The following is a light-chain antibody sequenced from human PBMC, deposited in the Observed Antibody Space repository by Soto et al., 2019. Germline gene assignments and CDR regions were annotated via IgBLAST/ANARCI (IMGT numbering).Light chain of an antibody. Sequence: EIVLTQSPGTLSLSPGESATLSCRASQSVDRNYLAWFQQKPGQAPRLLIYGASSRATGIPPRFSGSGSGTECVLTISGLEPEDFAVYYSHQFASTPRTFGQGTKLESK. CDR3: HQFASTPRT. V-gene: IGKV3-20*01. CDR1: QSVDRNY. CDR2: GAS. J-gene: IGKJ1*01.